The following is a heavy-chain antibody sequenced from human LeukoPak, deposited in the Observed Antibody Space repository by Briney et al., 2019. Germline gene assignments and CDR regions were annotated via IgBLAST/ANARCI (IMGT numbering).Heavy chain of an antibody. CDR3: ARAGYCSSTSCYAGSYYYYMDV. CDR2: IYTSGST. CDR1: GGSISSGSYY. V-gene: IGHV4-61*02. J-gene: IGHJ6*03. Sequence: PSETLSLTCTVSGGSISSGSYYWSWIRQPAGKGLEWIGRIYTSGSTNYNPSLKSRVTISVDTSKNQFSLKLSSVTAADTAVYYCARAGYCSSTSCYAGSYYYYMDVWGKGTTVTISS. D-gene: IGHD2-2*01.